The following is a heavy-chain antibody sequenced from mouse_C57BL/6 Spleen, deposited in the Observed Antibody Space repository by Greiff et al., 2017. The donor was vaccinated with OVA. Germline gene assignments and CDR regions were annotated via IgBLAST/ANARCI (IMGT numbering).Heavy chain of an antibody. J-gene: IGHJ2*01. CDR2: IDPSDSYT. CDR1: GYTFTSYW. Sequence: QVQLQQPGAELVKPGASVKLSCKASGYTFTSYWMQWVKQRPGQGLEWIGEIDPSDSYTNYNQKFKGKATLTVDTSSSTAYMQLSSLTSEDAAVYYCAYGNDLYYFDYWGQGTTLTVSS. CDR3: AYGNDLYYFDY. V-gene: IGHV1-50*01. D-gene: IGHD2-2*01.